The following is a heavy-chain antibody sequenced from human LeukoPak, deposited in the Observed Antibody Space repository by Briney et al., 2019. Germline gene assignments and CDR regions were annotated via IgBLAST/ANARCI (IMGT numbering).Heavy chain of an antibody. CDR3: AKGSWYYDFWSGSSYYYYGMDV. CDR1: GFTFSSYA. D-gene: IGHD3-3*01. Sequence: GGSLRLSCAASGFTFSSYAMSWVRQAPGQGLEWVSAMSGSGGSTYYADSVKGRFTISRDNSKTTLYLQMNSLRAEDTAVYYCAKGSWYYDFWSGSSYYYYGMDVWGQGTTVTVSS. V-gene: IGHV3-23*01. J-gene: IGHJ6*02. CDR2: MSGSGGST.